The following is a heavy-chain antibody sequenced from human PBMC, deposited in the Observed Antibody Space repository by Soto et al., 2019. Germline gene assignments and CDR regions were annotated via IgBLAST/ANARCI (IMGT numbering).Heavy chain of an antibody. Sequence: SETLSLTCTVSGGSISPFYWSWVRQPPGKGLEWIGYLYYSDNTNYNPSLKSRVTISVDASKNQVSLRLTSVTAPDPAIHYCARVGGVAARTLVYLGQGTVVTVSS. CDR1: GGSISPFY. V-gene: IGHV4-59*01. CDR2: LYYSDNT. CDR3: ARVGGVAARTLVY. D-gene: IGHD3-16*01. J-gene: IGHJ4*02.